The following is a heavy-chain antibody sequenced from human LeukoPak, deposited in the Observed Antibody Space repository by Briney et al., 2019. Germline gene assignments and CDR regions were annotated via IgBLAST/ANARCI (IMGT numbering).Heavy chain of an antibody. V-gene: IGHV1-24*01. CDR2: FDPEDGET. D-gene: IGHD4-17*01. Sequence: ASVKVSCKVSGYTLTELSMHWVRQAPGKGLEWMGGFDPEDGETIYAQKFQGRVTMTEDTSTDTAYMELSSLRSEDTAVYYCARDLTTVTTKGYYYYGMDVWGQGTTVTVSS. J-gene: IGHJ6*02. CDR3: ARDLTTVTTKGYYYYGMDV. CDR1: GYTLTELS.